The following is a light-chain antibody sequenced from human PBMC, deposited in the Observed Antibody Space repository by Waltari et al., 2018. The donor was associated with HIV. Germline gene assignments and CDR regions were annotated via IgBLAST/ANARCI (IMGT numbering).Light chain of an antibody. J-gene: IGKJ4*01. CDR1: QSVGSY. V-gene: IGKV3-15*01. Sequence: EIVLTQSPATLSLSPGERATLSCRASQSVGSYLAWYQQKPGQAPRLLIYGASTRATGIAARFSGSGSGTEFALTISSLQSEDFAVYYCQQYNDWPLTFGGGTRVEIK. CDR2: GAS. CDR3: QQYNDWPLT.